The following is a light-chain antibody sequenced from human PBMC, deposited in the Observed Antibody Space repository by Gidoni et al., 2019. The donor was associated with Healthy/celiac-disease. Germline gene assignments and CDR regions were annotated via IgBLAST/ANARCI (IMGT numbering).Light chain of an antibody. J-gene: IGKJ4*01. Sequence: DIQMTQSPSSLSASVGDRVTITCQASQDISNYLNLYQQKPGKAPKLLIYDASNLETGVPSRFSGSGSGTDFTFTISSLQPEDIATYYCQQYDNLPPLTFXGXTKVEIK. CDR3: QQYDNLPPLT. CDR1: QDISNY. V-gene: IGKV1-33*01. CDR2: DAS.